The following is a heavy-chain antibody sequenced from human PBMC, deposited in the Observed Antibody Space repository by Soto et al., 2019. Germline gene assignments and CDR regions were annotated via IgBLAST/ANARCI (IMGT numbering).Heavy chain of an antibody. CDR2: TSANIGKT. J-gene: IGHJ4*02. CDR3: ARESPPADY. Sequence: QVQLVQSGAEVKKPGASVKVSCKASGYTFTSYGISLVRQALGQGLEWMGWTSANIGKTNYSTKLQGRVTMTTDPSTSTAYMELRSLRSHATAVYYCARESPPADYWGQGTLVTVSS. V-gene: IGHV1-18*01. CDR1: GYTFTSYG.